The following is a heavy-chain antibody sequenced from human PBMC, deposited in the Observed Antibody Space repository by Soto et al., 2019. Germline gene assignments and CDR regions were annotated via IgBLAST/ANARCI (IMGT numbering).Heavy chain of an antibody. CDR2: IFSNDEK. V-gene: IGHV2-26*01. Sequence: QVTLKESGPVLVKPTETLTLTCTVSGFSLSNARMGVSWIRQPPGKALEWLAHIFSNDEKSYSTSLKSRLTISKDTSKSQVVLTMTNMDPVDTATYYCARTTIFGVVINFDSWGQGTLVTVSS. CDR3: ARTTIFGVVINFDS. D-gene: IGHD3-3*01. J-gene: IGHJ4*02. CDR1: GFSLSNARMG.